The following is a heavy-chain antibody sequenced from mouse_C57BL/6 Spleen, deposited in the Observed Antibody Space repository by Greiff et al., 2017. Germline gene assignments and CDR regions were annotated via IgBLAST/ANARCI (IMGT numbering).Heavy chain of an antibody. J-gene: IGHJ1*03. V-gene: IGHV5-16*01. CDR1: GFTFSDYY. CDR3: ARGDSDWYFDV. Sequence: EVQLKESEGGLVQPGSSMKLSCTASGFTFSDYYMAWVRQVPEKGLEWVANINYDGSSTYYLDSLKSRFIISRDNAKNILYLQMTSLKSEDTATYYCARGDSDWYFDVWGTGTTVTVSS. CDR2: INYDGSST.